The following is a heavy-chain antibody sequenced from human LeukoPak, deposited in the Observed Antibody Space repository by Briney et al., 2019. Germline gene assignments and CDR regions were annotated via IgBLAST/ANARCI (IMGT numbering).Heavy chain of an antibody. CDR3: ARHPGSLYNWFDP. D-gene: IGHD3-10*01. Sequence: PSETLSLTCTVSGVSISTSYWSWIRQSPGKGLEWIGYIYYSGSTNYNPSLKSRVTISIDTSKNQFSLKLSSVTAADTAVYYCARHPGSLYNWFDPWGQGTLVTVSS. CDR1: GVSISTSY. J-gene: IGHJ5*02. V-gene: IGHV4-59*01. CDR2: IYYSGST.